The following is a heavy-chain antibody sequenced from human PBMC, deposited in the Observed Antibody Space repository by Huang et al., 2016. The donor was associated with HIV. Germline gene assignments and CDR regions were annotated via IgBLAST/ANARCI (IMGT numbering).Heavy chain of an antibody. CDR1: GGSFNVYS. Sequence: QVRLHQWGAGLLKPSETLSLTCAVYGGSFNVYSWNWIRQPPGKGLEWIGEITHSGTTVYDTSRKRRLTLSVDTSKNQFSLILTSLTAADTAKYWCARGGRLAARNYYGMDVWGQGTTVIVS. J-gene: IGHJ6*02. V-gene: IGHV4-34*01. CDR3: ARGGRLAARNYYGMDV. CDR2: ITHSGTT. D-gene: IGHD6-6*01.